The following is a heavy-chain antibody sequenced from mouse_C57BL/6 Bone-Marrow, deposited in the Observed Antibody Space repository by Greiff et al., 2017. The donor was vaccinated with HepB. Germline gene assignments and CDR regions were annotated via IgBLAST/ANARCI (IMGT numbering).Heavy chain of an antibody. Sequence: QVQLQQSGAELVKPGASVKLSCKASGYTFTSYWMQWVKQRPGQGLEWIGEIDPSDSYTNYNQKFKGKATLTVDTSSSTAYMQLSSLTSEDSAVYYCARCLGDYWGQGTTLTVSS. CDR1: GYTFTSYW. D-gene: IGHD3-3*01. J-gene: IGHJ2*01. CDR2: IDPSDSYT. CDR3: ARCLGDY. V-gene: IGHV1-50*01.